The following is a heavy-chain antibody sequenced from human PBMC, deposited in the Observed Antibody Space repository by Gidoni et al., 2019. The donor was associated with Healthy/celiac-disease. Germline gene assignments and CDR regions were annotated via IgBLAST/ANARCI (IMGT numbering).Heavy chain of an antibody. V-gene: IGHV3-48*03. D-gene: IGHD1-26*01. J-gene: IGHJ3*02. Sequence: EVQLVESGGGLAQPGGSLRLSCAACGFTFSSYEMNWVRQDPGKGLELVSYISSSGSTIYYADSVKGRFTISRDNAKNSLYLQMNRLRAEDTAVYYCARDGSGSYMENAFDIWGQGTMVTVSS. CDR3: ARDGSGSYMENAFDI. CDR1: GFTFSSYE. CDR2: ISSSGSTI.